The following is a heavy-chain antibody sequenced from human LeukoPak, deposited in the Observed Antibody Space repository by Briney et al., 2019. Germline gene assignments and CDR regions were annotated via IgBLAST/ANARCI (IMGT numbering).Heavy chain of an antibody. CDR2: ISGSGGST. CDR1: GFTFSSYA. V-gene: IGHV3-23*01. J-gene: IGHJ3*02. D-gene: IGHD6-13*01. Sequence: GGSLRLSCAASGFTFSSYAMSWVRQAPGKGLEWVSAISGSGGSTYYADSVKGRFTISRDNSKNPLYLQMNSLRAEDTAVYYCARYYSSSWSPDAFDIWGQGTMVTVSS. CDR3: ARYYSSSWSPDAFDI.